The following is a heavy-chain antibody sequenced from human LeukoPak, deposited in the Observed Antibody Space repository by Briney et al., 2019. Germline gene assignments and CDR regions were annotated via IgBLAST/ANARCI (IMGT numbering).Heavy chain of an antibody. J-gene: IGHJ4*02. V-gene: IGHV4-34*01. CDR3: VRHRGEHNYGLYFDF. Sequence: SETLSLTCAVYGGSFSGYYWSWIRQPPGKGLERIGEINHSGSTNYNPSLKSRVTISVDTSKNQFSLKMTSVAAADTAVYYCVRHRGEHNYGLYFDFWGQGTLVTVSS. CDR2: INHSGST. D-gene: IGHD5-18*01. CDR1: GGSFSGYY.